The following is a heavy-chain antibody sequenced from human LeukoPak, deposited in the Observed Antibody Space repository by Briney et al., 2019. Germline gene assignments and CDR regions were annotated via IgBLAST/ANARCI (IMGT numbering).Heavy chain of an antibody. CDR1: GFTVSNNY. CDR3: ARESAAGTEDY. V-gene: IGHV3-53*01. J-gene: IGHJ4*02. D-gene: IGHD6-13*01. CDR2: IYSGGYT. Sequence: GGSLRLSCAASGFTVSNNYMSWVRQAPGKGLEWVSVIYSGGYTYYADSVKGRFTTSRDHSKNTLFLQMNSLRAEDTAVYYCARESAAGTEDYWGQGTLVTVSS.